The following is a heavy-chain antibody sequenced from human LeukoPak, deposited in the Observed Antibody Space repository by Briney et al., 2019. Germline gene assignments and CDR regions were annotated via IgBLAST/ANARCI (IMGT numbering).Heavy chain of an antibody. CDR2: ITATGSTT. CDR3: ARRTIITPGGFDY. CDR1: GFSLSHYY. Sequence: GGSLRLSCAVSGFSLSHYYMTWIRQVPGKGLEWISYITATGSTTYYADSLKGRLTISRDTAKSFVYLQMNSLRVDDTAVYYCARRTIITPGGFDYWGQGTLVTVSS. J-gene: IGHJ4*02. V-gene: IGHV3-11*01. D-gene: IGHD3-10*01.